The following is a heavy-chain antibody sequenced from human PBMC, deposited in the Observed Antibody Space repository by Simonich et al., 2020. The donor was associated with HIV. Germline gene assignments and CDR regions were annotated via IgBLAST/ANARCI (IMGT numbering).Heavy chain of an antibody. J-gene: IGHJ4*02. CDR2: INHRGST. D-gene: IGHD2-2*01. V-gene: IGHV4-34*01. Sequence: QVQLQQWGAGLLKPSENLSLTCAVYGGSFSGYYWSWIRQPPGKGREWIGEINHRGSTNYNPSLKSRVTISVDTSKNQFSLKLSSVTAADTAVYYCARGFYQRLYYFDYWGQGTLVTVSS. CDR1: GGSFSGYY. CDR3: ARGFYQRLYYFDY.